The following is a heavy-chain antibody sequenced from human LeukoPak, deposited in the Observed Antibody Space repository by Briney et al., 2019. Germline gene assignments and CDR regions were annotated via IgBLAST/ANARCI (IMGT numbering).Heavy chain of an antibody. CDR2: IIPIFGTA. J-gene: IGHJ6*03. Sequence: GASVKVSCKASGGTFSSYAISWVRQAPGQGLEWMGGIIPIFGTANYAQKFQGRVTITTDESTSTAYMELSSLRSEDTAVYYCASQYCSSTSCYTGGGYYYYYYMEVWGKGTTVTVSS. CDR1: GGTFSSYA. V-gene: IGHV1-69*05. CDR3: ASQYCSSTSCYTGGGYYYYYYMEV. D-gene: IGHD2-2*02.